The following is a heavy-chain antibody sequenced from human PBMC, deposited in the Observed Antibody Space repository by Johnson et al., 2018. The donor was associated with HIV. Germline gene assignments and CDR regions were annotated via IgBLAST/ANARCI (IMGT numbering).Heavy chain of an antibody. Sequence: QVQLVESGGGVVRPGRSLRLSCAACEFTFSRFAMHWVRQAPGKGLEWVAVISYDGSNKYYVDSVKGRFTISRDNAKNSLYLQMNSLRAEDTAVYYCARRYSGSYGAFDIWGQGTMVTVSS. D-gene: IGHD1-26*01. CDR3: ARRYSGSYGAFDI. CDR2: ISYDGSNK. V-gene: IGHV3-30-3*01. CDR1: EFTFSRFA. J-gene: IGHJ3*02.